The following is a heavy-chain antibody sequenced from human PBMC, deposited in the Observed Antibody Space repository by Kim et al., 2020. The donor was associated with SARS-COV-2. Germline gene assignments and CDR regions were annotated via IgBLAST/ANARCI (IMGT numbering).Heavy chain of an antibody. J-gene: IGHJ3*02. D-gene: IGHD6-19*01. V-gene: IGHV3-21*01. Sequence: SVKGRFTISRDNAKNSLYLQMNSLRAEDTAVYYCARDGAIDSSASDAFDIWGQGTMVTVSS. CDR3: ARDGAIDSSASDAFDI.